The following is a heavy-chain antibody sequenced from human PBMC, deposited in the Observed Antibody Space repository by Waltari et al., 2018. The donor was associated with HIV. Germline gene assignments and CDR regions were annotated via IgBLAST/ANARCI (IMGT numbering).Heavy chain of an antibody. J-gene: IGHJ6*02. CDR1: GCLLRSSV. Sequence: EVVLLESGGDLVEQGGALRRSCPAPGCLLRSSVMTWVRQSPGKGLEWVSSISGRGTNTYYADSVKGRFIISRDNLENTVSLQRNSLRAEDTAIYYCVKVVVHAYYYNGLDVWGQGTTVIVSS. CDR2: ISGRGTNT. V-gene: IGHV3-23*01. CDR3: VKVVVHAYYYNGLDV. D-gene: IGHD3-10*01.